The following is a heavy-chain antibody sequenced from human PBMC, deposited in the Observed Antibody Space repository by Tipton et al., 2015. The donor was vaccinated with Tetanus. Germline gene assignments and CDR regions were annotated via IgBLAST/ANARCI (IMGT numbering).Heavy chain of an antibody. CDR1: GFTFSSYN. Sequence: SLRLSCAASGFTFSSYNMNWVRQAPGKGLEWVSYITSSSSTIYYADSVKGRFTISRDNAKNSLYLQMNSLTDADMAVYYCVRDDDTASSDYRHSDFWGRGTLVTISS. CDR2: ITSSSSTI. J-gene: IGHJ4*02. V-gene: IGHV3-48*02. CDR3: VRDDDTASSDYRHSDF. D-gene: IGHD5-12*01.